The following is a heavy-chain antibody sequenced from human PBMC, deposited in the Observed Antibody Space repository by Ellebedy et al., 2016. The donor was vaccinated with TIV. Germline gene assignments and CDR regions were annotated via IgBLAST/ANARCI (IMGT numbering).Heavy chain of an antibody. J-gene: IGHJ6*02. Sequence: AASVKVSCKASGYTFTSYGINWVRQAPGQGLEWMGWISGYTGNTNYAQKLQGRVTMTTDTSTSTAYMELRSLRSDDTAVYYCARESTVTRYYYYAMDVWGQGTTVTVSS. CDR3: ARESTVTRYYYYAMDV. D-gene: IGHD4-17*01. CDR2: ISGYTGNT. V-gene: IGHV1-18*01. CDR1: GYTFTSYG.